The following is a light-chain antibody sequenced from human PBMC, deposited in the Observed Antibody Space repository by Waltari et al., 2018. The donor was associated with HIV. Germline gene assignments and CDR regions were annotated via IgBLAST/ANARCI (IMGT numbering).Light chain of an antibody. CDR2: DVS. CDR3: CSYSTGDTLWV. CDR1: SSDVGGLSL. Sequence: QSALTQPASVSGSPGQSVTIPCTGTSSDVGGLSLVPCYQHHPGKAPKVLIYDVSHRPSGVSERFSGSTSGDTASLKISGLQAEDEADYYCCSYSTGDTLWVFGGGTKVTVL. J-gene: IGLJ3*02. V-gene: IGLV2-23*02.